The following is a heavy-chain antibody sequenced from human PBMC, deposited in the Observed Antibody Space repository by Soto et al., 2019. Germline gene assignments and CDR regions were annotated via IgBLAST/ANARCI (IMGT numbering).Heavy chain of an antibody. D-gene: IGHD2-2*01. CDR1: GFSLSTSGVG. V-gene: IGHV2-5*02. CDR2: IYWDDDK. J-gene: IGHJ4*02. Sequence: QITLKESGPTLVKPTQTLTLTCTFSGFSLSTSGVGVGWIRQPPGKALEWLALIYWDDDKRYSPSLKSRLTINNDTSKNQVVLTMTNMDPVDTATYYCARDIVVVPDALTLDYWGQGTLFTVSS. CDR3: ARDIVVVPDALTLDY.